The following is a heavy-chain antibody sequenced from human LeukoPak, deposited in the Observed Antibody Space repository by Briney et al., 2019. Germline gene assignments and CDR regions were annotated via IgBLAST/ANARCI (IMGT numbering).Heavy chain of an antibody. Sequence: SETLSLTCTVSGGSISSYYGSWIRQPPGKGLGWIGYIYHSGSTNYNPSLKSRVAISVDTSKNHFSLNLSSVTAADTAVYYCARHTGESSFGYRHFVYWGQGTVVTVSS. D-gene: IGHD5-18*01. V-gene: IGHV4-59*08. J-gene: IGHJ4*02. CDR3: ARHTGESSFGYRHFVY. CDR1: GGSISSYY. CDR2: IYHSGST.